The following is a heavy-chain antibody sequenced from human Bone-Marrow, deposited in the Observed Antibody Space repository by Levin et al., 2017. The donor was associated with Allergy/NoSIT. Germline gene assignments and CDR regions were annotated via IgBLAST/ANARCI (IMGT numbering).Heavy chain of an antibody. CDR3: ARDAVAGGLDY. Sequence: GGSLRLSCAASGFTFSSYAMHWVRQAPGKGLEWVAVISYDGSNKYYADSVKGRFTISRDNSKNTLYLQMNSLRAEDTAVYYCARDAVAGGLDYWGQGTLVTVSS. CDR2: ISYDGSNK. V-gene: IGHV3-30-3*01. D-gene: IGHD6-19*01. J-gene: IGHJ4*02. CDR1: GFTFSSYA.